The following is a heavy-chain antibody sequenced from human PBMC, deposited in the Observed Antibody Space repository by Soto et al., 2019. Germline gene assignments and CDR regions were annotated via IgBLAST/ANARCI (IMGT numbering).Heavy chain of an antibody. J-gene: IGHJ4*02. CDR2: IYPGDSDT. CDR1: GYSFSSYW. Sequence: GESLKISCKGSGYSFSSYWIGWVRQMPGQGLEWMGIIYPGDSDTRYSPSFQGQVTISADKSISTAYLQWSSLKASDTAMYYCARLPVVTNIDYWGQGTLVTSPQ. CDR3: ARLPVVTNIDY. D-gene: IGHD2-21*02. V-gene: IGHV5-51*01.